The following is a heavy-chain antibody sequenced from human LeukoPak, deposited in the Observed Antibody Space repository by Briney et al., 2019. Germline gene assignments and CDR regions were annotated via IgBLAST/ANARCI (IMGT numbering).Heavy chain of an antibody. CDR2: IYHSGST. CDR1: GGSISSGGYY. J-gene: IGHJ4*02. Sequence: NPSQTLSLTCTVSGGSISSGGYYWSWIRQPPGKGLEWIGYIYHSGSTYYNPSLKSRVTISVDRSKNQFSLKLSSVTAADTAVYYCARDAYYYDSSGSDYWGQGTLVTVSS. D-gene: IGHD3-22*01. CDR3: ARDAYYYDSSGSDY. V-gene: IGHV4-30-2*01.